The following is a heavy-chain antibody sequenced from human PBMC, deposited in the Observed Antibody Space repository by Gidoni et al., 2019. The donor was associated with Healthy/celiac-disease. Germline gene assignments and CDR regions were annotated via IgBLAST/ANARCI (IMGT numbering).Heavy chain of an antibody. V-gene: IGHV3-30-3*01. J-gene: IGHJ4*02. D-gene: IGHD3-10*01. CDR2: ISYDGSNK. CDR3: ASPDGGVVRGAIDY. CDR1: GFTFSSYA. Sequence: QVQLVESGGGVVQPGRSLRPSCAASGFTFSSYAMHWVRQAPGKGLEWVAVISYDGSNKYYADSVKGRFTISRDNSKNTLYLQMNSLRAEDTAVYYCASPDGGVVRGAIDYWGQGTLVTVSS.